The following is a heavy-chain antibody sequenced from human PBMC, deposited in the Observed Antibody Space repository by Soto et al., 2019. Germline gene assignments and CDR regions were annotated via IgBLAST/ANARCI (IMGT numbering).Heavy chain of an antibody. V-gene: IGHV4-34*01. CDR3: ARALLYCSSTSCSTYYYFDY. J-gene: IGHJ4*02. Sequence: SETLSLTCAVYGGSFSGYYWSWIRQPPGKGLEWIGEINHSGSTNYNPSLKSRVTISVDTSKNQFSLKLSSVTAADTAVYYCARALLYCSSTSCSTYYYFDYWGQGTLVTSPQ. CDR2: INHSGST. CDR1: GGSFSGYY. D-gene: IGHD2-2*01.